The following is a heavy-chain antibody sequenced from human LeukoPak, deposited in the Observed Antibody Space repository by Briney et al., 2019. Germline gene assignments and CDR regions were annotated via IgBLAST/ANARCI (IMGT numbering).Heavy chain of an antibody. D-gene: IGHD2-15*01. Sequence: GGSLRLSCAASGFTFSDYYMSWIRQAPGKGLEWVSYISSSGSTIYYADSVKGRFTISRDNAKNSLYLQMNSLRAEDTAVYYCARYPSSGDSSNRYYGMDVWGQGTTVTVSS. J-gene: IGHJ6*02. CDR2: ISSSGSTI. CDR3: ARYPSSGDSSNRYYGMDV. V-gene: IGHV3-11*01. CDR1: GFTFSDYY.